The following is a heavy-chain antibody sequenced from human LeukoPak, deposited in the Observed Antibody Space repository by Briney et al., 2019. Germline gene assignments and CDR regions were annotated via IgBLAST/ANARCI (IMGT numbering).Heavy chain of an antibody. V-gene: IGHV4-59*11. Sequence: SETLSLTCTVSGGSISSHYWSWVRQPPGKGLEWIGYIYYSGSTNYNPSLKSRVTISVDTSKNQFSLKLSSVTAADTAVYYCARTIRYCSSTSCSAFLDYWGQGTLVTVSS. D-gene: IGHD2-2*01. CDR1: GGSISSHY. CDR3: ARTIRYCSSTSCSAFLDY. CDR2: IYYSGST. J-gene: IGHJ4*02.